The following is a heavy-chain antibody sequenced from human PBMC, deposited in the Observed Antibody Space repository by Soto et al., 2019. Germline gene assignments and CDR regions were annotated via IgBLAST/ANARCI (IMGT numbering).Heavy chain of an antibody. V-gene: IGHV1-18*01. CDR3: ARDSPPTDY. CDR2: ISAYNTNT. J-gene: IGHJ4*02. Sequence: QVQLVQSGAEVKKPGASVKVSCKTSGYTFTSDHISWVRQSPGQGLEWMGWISAYNTNTNYAQKFQGRVTMTTDTLTSTAYMELRMLRSDDTAVYCCARDSPPTDYWGQGTLVTVSS. CDR1: GYTFTSDH.